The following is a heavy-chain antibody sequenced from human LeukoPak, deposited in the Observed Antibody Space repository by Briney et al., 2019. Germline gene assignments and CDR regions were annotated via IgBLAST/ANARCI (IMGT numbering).Heavy chain of an antibody. D-gene: IGHD5-18*01. CDR1: GFTFSSYS. Sequence: PGGSLRLSCAASGFTFSSYSMNWIRQAPGKGLEWVSSISSSSSYIYYADSVKGRFTISRDNAKNSLYLQMNSLRAEDTAVYYCARGRGYSYGVDYWGQGTLVTVSS. J-gene: IGHJ4*02. V-gene: IGHV3-21*01. CDR2: ISSSSSYI. CDR3: ARGRGYSYGVDY.